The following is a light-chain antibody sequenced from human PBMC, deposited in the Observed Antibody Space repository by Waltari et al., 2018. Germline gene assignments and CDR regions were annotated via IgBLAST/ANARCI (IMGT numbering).Light chain of an antibody. V-gene: IGKV3-15*01. CDR3: QQYKNWPWT. CDR1: QSVSSN. Sequence: EIVMTQSPATLSVSPGERATPSCRARQSVSSNLAWYQQNPGQAPRLLIYGASTRATGIPAGLSGSGSGTEFTLTISSLQSEDFAVYYCQQYKNWPWTFGLGTKVEIK. CDR2: GAS. J-gene: IGKJ1*01.